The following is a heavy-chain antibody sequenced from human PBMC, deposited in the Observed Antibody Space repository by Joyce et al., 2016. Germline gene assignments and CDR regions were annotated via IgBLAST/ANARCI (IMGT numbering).Heavy chain of an antibody. D-gene: IGHD3-10*01. V-gene: IGHV1-69*01. CDR1: GGTFSNYG. Sequence: QVQLVQSGAEVKKLGSSVKVSCKVSGGTFSNYGITWGRQAPGQGLEWMGGIIPILGTEISAQKFQGRVTLTADESTSTAYMELSSLRSEDTAVYCWAGRRFGESTNWFDPWGQGTQVTVSS. CDR2: IIPILGTE. J-gene: IGHJ5*02. CDR3: AGRRFGESTNWFDP.